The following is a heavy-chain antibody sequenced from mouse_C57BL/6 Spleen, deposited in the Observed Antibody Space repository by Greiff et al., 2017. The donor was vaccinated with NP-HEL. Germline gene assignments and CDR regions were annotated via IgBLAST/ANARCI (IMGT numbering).Heavy chain of an antibody. J-gene: IGHJ2*01. CDR2: IYPRSGNT. Sequence: QVQLKQSGAELARPGASVKLSCKASGYTFTSYGISWVKQRTGQGLEWIGEIYPRSGNTYYNEKFKGKATLTADKSSSTAYMELRSLTSEDSAVYFCAREEAYDYDEEGRQDFDYWGQGTTLTVSS. CDR1: GYTFTSYG. D-gene: IGHD2-4*01. V-gene: IGHV1-81*01. CDR3: AREEAYDYDEEGRQDFDY.